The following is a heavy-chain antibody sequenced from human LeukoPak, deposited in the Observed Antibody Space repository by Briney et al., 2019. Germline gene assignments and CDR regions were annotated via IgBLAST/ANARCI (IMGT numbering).Heavy chain of an antibody. CDR1: GGSISSYY. CDR3: ARHYYDSSGDMDV. Sequence: SETLSLTCTVSGGSISSYYWSWIRQPPGKGLEWIGYIYTSGSTNYNPSLKSRVTISVDTSKNQFSLKLSSVTAADTAVYYCARHYYDSSGDMDVWGKGTTVTVSS. D-gene: IGHD3-22*01. V-gene: IGHV4-4*09. CDR2: IYTSGST. J-gene: IGHJ6*03.